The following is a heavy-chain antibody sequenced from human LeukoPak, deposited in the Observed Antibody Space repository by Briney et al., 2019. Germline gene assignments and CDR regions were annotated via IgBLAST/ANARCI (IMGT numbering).Heavy chain of an antibody. CDR3: AREVEVVVVAAIGNY. CDR2: IRYDGSNK. CDR1: GFTFSNYD. J-gene: IGHJ4*02. Sequence: PGGSLRLSCAASGFTFSNYDMHWVRQAPGKGLEWVAFIRYDGSNKYYANSVKGRFTISRDNSKNTLYLQMNSLRAEDTAVYYCAREVEVVVVAAIGNYWGQGTMVTVSS. V-gene: IGHV3-30*02. D-gene: IGHD2-15*01.